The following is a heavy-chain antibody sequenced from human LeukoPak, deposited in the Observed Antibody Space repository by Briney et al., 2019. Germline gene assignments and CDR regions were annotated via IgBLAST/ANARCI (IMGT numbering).Heavy chain of an antibody. CDR3: ARAVAGTIDY. J-gene: IGHJ4*02. CDR1: GYTFTSYD. D-gene: IGHD6-19*01. V-gene: IGHV1-8*01. CDR2: MNPNSGNT. Sequence: SVKVSCKASGYTFTSYDINRVRQATGQGLEWRGWMNPNSGNTGYAQKFQGRVTTTRNTSISTAYMELSSLRSEDTAVYYCARAVAGTIDYWGQGTLVTVSS.